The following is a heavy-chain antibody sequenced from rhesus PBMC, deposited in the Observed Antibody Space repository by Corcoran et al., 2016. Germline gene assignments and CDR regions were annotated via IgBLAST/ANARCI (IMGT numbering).Heavy chain of an antibody. Sequence: QVQLQESGPGLVKPSETLSLTCAVSGGSISSGYYYWSWIRQPPGKGLEWIGYITYSGSTSDNPSLKSRVTISRDTSKNQFSLKLSAVTAADTAVYYCARYGVIAAAGDSWGQGVVVTVSS. J-gene: IGHJ6*01. CDR3: ARYGVIAAAGDS. CDR2: ITYSGST. V-gene: IGHV4-122*02. CDR1: GGSISSGYYY. D-gene: IGHD6-25*01.